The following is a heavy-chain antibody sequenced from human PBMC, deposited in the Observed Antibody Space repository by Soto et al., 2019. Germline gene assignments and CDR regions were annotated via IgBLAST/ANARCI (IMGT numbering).Heavy chain of an antibody. CDR2: ISYDGSNK. CDR3: ARDLEVGPARYYYYGMDV. D-gene: IGHD6-25*01. J-gene: IGHJ6*02. Sequence: QVQLVESGGGVVQPGRSLRLSCAASGFTFSSYAMHWVRQAPGKGLEWVAVISYDGSNKYYADSVKGRFTISRDNSKNTLYLQMNRLRAEDTAVYYCARDLEVGPARYYYYGMDVWGQGTTVTVSS. CDR1: GFTFSSYA. V-gene: IGHV3-30-3*01.